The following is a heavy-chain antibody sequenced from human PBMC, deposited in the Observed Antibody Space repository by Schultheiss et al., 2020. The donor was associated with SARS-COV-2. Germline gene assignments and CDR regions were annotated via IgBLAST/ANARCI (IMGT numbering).Heavy chain of an antibody. CDR3: ANLHMSGPYNWFDP. J-gene: IGHJ5*02. CDR2: IYHSGST. V-gene: IGHV4-34*01. Sequence: SKTLSLTCAVYGGSFSGYYWSWIRQPPGKGLEWIGEIYHSGSTNYNPSLKSRVTISLDTSKKQFSLQLSSVTAADTAVYYCANLHMSGPYNWFDPWGQGTLVTVSS. CDR1: GGSFSGYY. D-gene: IGHD2-21*01.